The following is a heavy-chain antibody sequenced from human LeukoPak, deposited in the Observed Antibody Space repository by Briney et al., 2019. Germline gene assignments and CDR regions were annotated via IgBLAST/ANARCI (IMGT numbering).Heavy chain of an antibody. CDR3: AAPSSRDGYSL. D-gene: IGHD5-24*01. J-gene: IGHJ4*02. V-gene: IGHV4-39*01. CDR2: IYYSGST. Sequence: SETLSLTCTVSGGSISSTNYYWGWIRQPPGKGPEWIGSIYYSGSTYYNPSLKSRVTISLDTSKNQFSLRLSSVTAADTAVYYCAAPSSRDGYSLWGQGTLVTVSS. CDR1: GGSISSTNYY.